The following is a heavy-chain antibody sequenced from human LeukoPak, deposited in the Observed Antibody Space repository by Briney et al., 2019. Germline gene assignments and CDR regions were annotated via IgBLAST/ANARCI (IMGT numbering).Heavy chain of an antibody. J-gene: IGHJ6*03. CDR1: GFTFSSYW. CDR2: IKQDGSEK. Sequence: GGSLRLSCAASGFTFSSYWMSWVRQAPGKGLEWVTNIKQDGSEKYYVDSVKGRFTISRDNAKNSLYLQMNSLRAEDTAVYYCARVNNFWSGNYYMDVWGKGTTVTVSS. D-gene: IGHD3-3*01. V-gene: IGHV3-7*01. CDR3: ARVNNFWSGNYYMDV.